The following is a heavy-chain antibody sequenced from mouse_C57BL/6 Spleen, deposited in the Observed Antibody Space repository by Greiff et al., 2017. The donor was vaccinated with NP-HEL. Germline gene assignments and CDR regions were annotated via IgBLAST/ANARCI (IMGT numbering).Heavy chain of an antibody. CDR3: ARRNWYAMDY. CDR2: ISSGSSTI. Sequence: EVKLVESGGGLVKPGGSLKLSCAASGFTFSDYGMHWVRQAPEKGLEWVAYISSGSSTIYYADTVKGRFTISRDNAKNTLFLQMTSLRSEDTAMYYCARRNWYAMDYWGQGTSVTVSS. V-gene: IGHV5-17*01. D-gene: IGHD4-1*01. CDR1: GFTFSDYG. J-gene: IGHJ4*01.